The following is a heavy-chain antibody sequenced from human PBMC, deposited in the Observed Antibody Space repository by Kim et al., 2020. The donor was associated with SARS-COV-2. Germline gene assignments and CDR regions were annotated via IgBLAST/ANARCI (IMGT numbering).Heavy chain of an antibody. D-gene: IGHD1-26*01. J-gene: IGHJ4*02. CDR3: ARAGGGSYYAYFDY. Sequence: AASVKARFTISRDNSKNTLYLQMNSLGAEDTAVYYCARAGGGSYYAYFDYWGQGTLRTVSS. V-gene: IGHV3-30*01.